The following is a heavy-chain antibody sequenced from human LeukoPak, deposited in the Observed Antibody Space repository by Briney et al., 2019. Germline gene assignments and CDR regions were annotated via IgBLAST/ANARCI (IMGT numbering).Heavy chain of an antibody. CDR1: GFTFSDYY. CDR2: ISSSGSTI. V-gene: IGHV3-11*01. Sequence: PGGSLRLSCAASGFTFSDYYMSWIRQAPGKGLEWVSYISSSGSTIYYADSVKGRFTISRDNAKNSLYLQMNSLRAEDTAVYYCARVVVVTTDNWFDPWGQGTLVTVSS. J-gene: IGHJ5*02. CDR3: ARVVVVTTDNWFDP. D-gene: IGHD2-21*02.